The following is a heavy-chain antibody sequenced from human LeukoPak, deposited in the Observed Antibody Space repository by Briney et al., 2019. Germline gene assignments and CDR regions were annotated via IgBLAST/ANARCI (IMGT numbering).Heavy chain of an antibody. CDR2: IYHSGST. CDR3: AKSLYGSGSCYNWFDP. Sequence: SETLSLTCTVSGYSISSGYYWGWIRQPPGKGLEWIGSIYHSGSTYYNPSLKSRVTISVDTSKNQFSLKLSSVTAADTAVYYCAKSLYGSGSCYNWFDPWGQGTLVTVSS. CDR1: GYSISSGYY. J-gene: IGHJ5*02. V-gene: IGHV4-38-2*02. D-gene: IGHD3-10*01.